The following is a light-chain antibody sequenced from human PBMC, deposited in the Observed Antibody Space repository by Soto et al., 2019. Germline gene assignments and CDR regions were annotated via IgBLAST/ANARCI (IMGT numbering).Light chain of an antibody. V-gene: IGLV2-23*03. J-gene: IGLJ1*01. Sequence: QSALTQPASVSGSPGQSITISCTGTSSDVGSYKFVSWYQQYPGKAPKLMIYEGSKRPSGVSDRFSGSKSGNTASLTISGLQAEDEADYFCGSYAGGSNVFGTGTKLTVL. CDR1: SSDVGSYKF. CDR2: EGS. CDR3: GSYAGGSNV.